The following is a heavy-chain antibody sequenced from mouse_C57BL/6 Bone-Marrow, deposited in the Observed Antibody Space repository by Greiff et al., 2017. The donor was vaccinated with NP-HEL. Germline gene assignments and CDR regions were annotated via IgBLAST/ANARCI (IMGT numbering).Heavy chain of an antibody. CDR1: GYTFTSYW. CDR3: ARELGLDYFDY. Sequence: VQLKQPGAELVKPGASVKLSCKASGYTFTSYWMHWVKQRPGQGLEWIGMIHPNSGSTNYNEKFKSKATLTVDKSSSTAYMQLSSLTSEDSAVYYCARELGLDYFDYWGQGTTLTVSS. D-gene: IGHD4-1*01. V-gene: IGHV1-64*01. J-gene: IGHJ2*01. CDR2: IHPNSGST.